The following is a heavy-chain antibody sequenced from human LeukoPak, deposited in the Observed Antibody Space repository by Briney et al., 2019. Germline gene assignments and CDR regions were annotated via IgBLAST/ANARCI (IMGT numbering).Heavy chain of an antibody. D-gene: IGHD3/OR15-3a*01. CDR2: IKQDGSEK. V-gene: IGHV3-7*03. CDR3: AKVDGH. J-gene: IGHJ4*02. CDR1: GFTFSSYW. Sequence: PGGSLRLSCAPSGFTFSSYWMSWVRQAPGKGLEWVANIKQDGSEKYYVDSVKGRFTISRDNAKNSLYLQMNSLRAEDTALYYCAKVDGHWGQGTLVTVSS.